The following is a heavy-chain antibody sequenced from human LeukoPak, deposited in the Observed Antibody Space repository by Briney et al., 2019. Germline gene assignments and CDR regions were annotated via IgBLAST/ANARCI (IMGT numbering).Heavy chain of an antibody. CDR1: GGTFSSYT. V-gene: IGHV1-69*01. CDR3: ARGDGYNTHPDY. J-gene: IGHJ4*02. CDR2: IIPIFGTA. D-gene: IGHD5-24*01. Sequence: SVKVSCRASGGTFSSYTISWVRQAPGQGLEWMGGIIPIFGTANYAQKFQGRVTITADESTSTAYMELSSLRSEDTAVYYCARGDGYNTHPDYWGQGTLVTVSS.